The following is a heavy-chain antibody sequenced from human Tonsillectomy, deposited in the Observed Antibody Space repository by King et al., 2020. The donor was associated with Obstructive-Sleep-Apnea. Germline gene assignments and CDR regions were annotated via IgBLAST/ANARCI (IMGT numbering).Heavy chain of an antibody. CDR2: ISFSSRTI. CDR1: GFNFSSYS. V-gene: IGHV3-48*01. J-gene: IGHJ4*02. Sequence: VQLVESGGGLAHPGGSLRVSCAASGFNFSSYSMNWVRQAPGKGLEWISYISFSSRTIYYTDSVKGRFTISRDNARNSLYLQMNSLRAEDTAIYYCARDYYADGVFSHWGQGILVTVSS. CDR3: ARDYYADGVFSH. D-gene: IGHD4-17*01.